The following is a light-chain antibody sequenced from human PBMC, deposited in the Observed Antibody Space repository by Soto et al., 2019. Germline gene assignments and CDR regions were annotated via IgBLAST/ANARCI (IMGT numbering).Light chain of an antibody. J-gene: IGKJ2*01. V-gene: IGKV3-15*01. Sequence: ETVMTQSPVTLSVSPGDRARLSCRASQSISSNLAWSQQKPGQAPRLLIYGVSTRAAGVPARFSGSGSGTDFTLTINILQSEDFAVYYCQQYYKWPPYTFGPGTRLDFK. CDR3: QQYYKWPPYT. CDR1: QSISSN. CDR2: GVS.